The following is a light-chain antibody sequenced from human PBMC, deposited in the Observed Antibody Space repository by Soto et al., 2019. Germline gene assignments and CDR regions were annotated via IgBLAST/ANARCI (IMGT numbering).Light chain of an antibody. CDR3: QQSYSRPRT. J-gene: IGKJ5*01. CDR1: QSISTY. Sequence: DIQMTQSPSSLSASVGDRVTITCRSSQSISTYLNWYQQKPGKAPNLLIYTTSNLESGVPSRFSGSGSGTDFTLTINSLQPEDFATYFCQQSYSRPRTFGQGTRLEI. V-gene: IGKV1-39*01. CDR2: TTS.